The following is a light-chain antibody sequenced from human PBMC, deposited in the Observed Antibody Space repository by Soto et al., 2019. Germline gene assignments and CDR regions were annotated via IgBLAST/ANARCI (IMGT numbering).Light chain of an antibody. V-gene: IGLV1-40*01. Sequence: QSVLTQPPSVAGAPGQRVTISCSGGNSNIGAGYDVHWYQQPPGTAPKLLIYGNSNRPSGVPDRFSGSKSGTSASLAITGLQAEDEADYYCQSYDSSLSGYVFGTGTKVTVL. J-gene: IGLJ1*01. CDR1: NSNIGAGYD. CDR3: QSYDSSLSGYV. CDR2: GNS.